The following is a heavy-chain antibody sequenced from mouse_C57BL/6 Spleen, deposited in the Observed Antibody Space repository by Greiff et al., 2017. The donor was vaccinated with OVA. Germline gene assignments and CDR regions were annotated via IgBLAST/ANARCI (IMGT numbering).Heavy chain of an antibody. Sequence: QVQLQQPGTELEKPGASVKLSCKASGYTFTSYWINWFNQRPGQGLEWIGNINPSNGETNYNEKFKNKATLTVDKSSSTVYMQLTSMTSEASAFYYWARVVTTGGAWFAYWGQGTLVTVSA. CDR3: ARVVTTGGAWFAY. D-gene: IGHD2-12*01. V-gene: IGHV1-53*01. CDR2: INPSNGET. J-gene: IGHJ3*01. CDR1: GYTFTSYW.